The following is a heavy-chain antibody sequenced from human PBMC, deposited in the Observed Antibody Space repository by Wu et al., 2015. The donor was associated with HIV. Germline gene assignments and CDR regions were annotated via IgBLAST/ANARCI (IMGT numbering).Heavy chain of an antibody. CDR2: ISAYNGNT. CDR3: ASALSYYDSSGYYSHPFDY. V-gene: IGHV1-18*01. CDR1: GYTFTSYG. D-gene: IGHD3-22*01. Sequence: QVQLVQSGAEVKKPGASVKVSCKASGYTFTSYGISWVRQAPGQGLEWMGWISAYNGNTNYAQKLQGRVTMTTDTSTSTAYMELRSLRSDDTAVYYCASALSYYDSSGYYSHPFDYWGQGTLVTVSS. J-gene: IGHJ4*02.